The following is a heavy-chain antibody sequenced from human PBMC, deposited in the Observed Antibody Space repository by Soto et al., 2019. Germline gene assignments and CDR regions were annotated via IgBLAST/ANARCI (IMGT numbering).Heavy chain of an antibody. Sequence: EVQLVESGGGLVKPGGSLRLSCAASGFTFSSYSMNWVRQAPGKGLEWVSSISSSSSYIYYADSVKGRFTISRDNATNTLCLKMNRMRAEDTAVYYCARDQPGYSYGYGLGYWGQGTLVTVSS. V-gene: IGHV3-21*01. CDR3: ARDQPGYSYGYGLGY. J-gene: IGHJ4*02. CDR2: ISSSSSYI. CDR1: GFTFSSYS. D-gene: IGHD5-18*01.